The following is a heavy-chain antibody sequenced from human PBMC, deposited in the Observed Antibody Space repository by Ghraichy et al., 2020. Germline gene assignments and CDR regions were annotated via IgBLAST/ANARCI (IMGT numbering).Heavy chain of an antibody. V-gene: IGHV3-74*01. D-gene: IGHD1-20*01. Sequence: GGSLRLSCAASGFTFSSYWMNWVRQVPGKGLVWVSRINSDGSGTSYADSVKGRFTISRDNAKNTLYLQMNSLRVEDTAVYYCTRDPGVITGTRAAMDVWGKGATVTVSS. CDR3: TRDPGVITGTRAAMDV. J-gene: IGHJ6*04. CDR2: INSDGSGT. CDR1: GFTFSSYW.